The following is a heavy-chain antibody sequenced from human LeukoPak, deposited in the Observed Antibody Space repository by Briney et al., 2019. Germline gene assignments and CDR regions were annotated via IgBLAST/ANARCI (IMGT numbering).Heavy chain of an antibody. V-gene: IGHV3-21*01. D-gene: IGHD3-10*01. CDR3: ARSSYYYGSGSYYTPDY. J-gene: IGHJ4*02. CDR2: ISSSSSYI. Sequence: GGSLRLSCAASGFTLSSYAMSWVRQAPGKGLEWVSSISSSSSYIYYADSVKGRFTISRDNAKNSLYLQMNSLRAEDTAVYYCARSSYYYGSGSYYTPDYWGQGTLVTVSS. CDR1: GFTLSSYA.